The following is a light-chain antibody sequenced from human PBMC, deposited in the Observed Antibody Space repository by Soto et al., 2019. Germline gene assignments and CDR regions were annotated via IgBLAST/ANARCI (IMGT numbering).Light chain of an antibody. V-gene: IGKV3-20*01. CDR2: DTS. Sequence: EIVLMQSRGTLSLSPGEGATLSCRASQSVNSNYLAWYQQKPGQAPTVLIFDTSRRATGVPDKFSGSGSGTDFNLPIGRPEPDDFTVYYCQEYGSSQFIFGPGTKVTIK. CDR3: QEYGSSQFI. J-gene: IGKJ3*01. CDR1: QSVNSNY.